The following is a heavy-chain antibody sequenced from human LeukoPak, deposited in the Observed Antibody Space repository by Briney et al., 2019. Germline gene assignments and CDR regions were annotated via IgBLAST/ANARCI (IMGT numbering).Heavy chain of an antibody. CDR1: GGSISSYY. Sequence: SGTLSLTCTVSGGSISSYYWSWIRQPPGKGLEWIGYIYYSGSTNYNPSLKSRVTISVDTSKNQFSLKLSSVTAADTAVYYCARDLGKLDAFDIWGQGTMVTVSS. CDR3: ARDLGKLDAFDI. D-gene: IGHD3-16*01. V-gene: IGHV4-59*01. CDR2: IYYSGST. J-gene: IGHJ3*02.